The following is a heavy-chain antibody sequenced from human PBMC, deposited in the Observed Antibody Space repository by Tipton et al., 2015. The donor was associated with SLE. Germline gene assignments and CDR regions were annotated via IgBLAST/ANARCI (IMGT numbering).Heavy chain of an antibody. V-gene: IGHV4-39*07. CDR1: GGSISSSSYY. D-gene: IGHD2/OR15-2a*01. J-gene: IGHJ4*02. Sequence: TLSLTCTVSGGSISSSSYYWTWIRQPPGKGLEWIGSIHYSGTTYYNQSLKSRITISVDTSKNQFSLKLTSVTAADTAVYYCARRSITPYFDYWGQGTLVTVSS. CDR2: IHYSGTT. CDR3: ARRSITPYFDY.